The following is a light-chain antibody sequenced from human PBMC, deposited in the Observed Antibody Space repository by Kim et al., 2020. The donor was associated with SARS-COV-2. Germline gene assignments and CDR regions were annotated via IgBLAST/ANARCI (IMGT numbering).Light chain of an antibody. V-gene: IGKV4-1*01. CDR2: WSS. CDR3: QQHYVSPLT. J-gene: IGKJ4*01. CDR1: QSIFHSSDNKNY. Sequence: DIVMTQSPDSLAVSLGERATINCKSSQSIFHSSDNKNYLTWYQQKPGQPPKLLIYWSSTRESGVPDRFSGSGSGTDFTLTINSLQTEDVAVYFRQQHYVSPLTFGGGTKVDIK.